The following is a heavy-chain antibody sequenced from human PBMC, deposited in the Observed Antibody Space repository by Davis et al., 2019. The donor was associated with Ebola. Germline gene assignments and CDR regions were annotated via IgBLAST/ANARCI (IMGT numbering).Heavy chain of an antibody. Sequence: AASVKVSCKASGYTFTSYGISWVRQAPGQGLEWMGWISAYNGNTNYAQKLQGRVTMTTDTSTSTAYMELRSLRSDDTAVYHCARDRGTVFGVLITPLDSWGQGTLVTVSS. CDR2: ISAYNGNT. CDR3: ARDRGTVFGVLITPLDS. V-gene: IGHV1-18*04. D-gene: IGHD3-3*01. J-gene: IGHJ4*02. CDR1: GYTFTSYG.